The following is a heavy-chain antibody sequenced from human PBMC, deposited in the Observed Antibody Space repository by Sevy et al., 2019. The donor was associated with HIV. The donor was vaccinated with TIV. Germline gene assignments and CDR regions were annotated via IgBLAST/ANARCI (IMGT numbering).Heavy chain of an antibody. CDR3: ARDSDPGITIFGVGTD. Sequence: ASVKVSCKASGYTFTGYYMHWVRQAPGQGLEWMGWINPNSGGTNYAQMFQGRVTMTRDTSISTAYMELSRLRSDDTAVYYCARDSDPGITIFGVGTDWGQGTLVTVSS. CDR1: GYTFTGYY. V-gene: IGHV1-2*02. J-gene: IGHJ4*02. D-gene: IGHD3-3*01. CDR2: INPNSGGT.